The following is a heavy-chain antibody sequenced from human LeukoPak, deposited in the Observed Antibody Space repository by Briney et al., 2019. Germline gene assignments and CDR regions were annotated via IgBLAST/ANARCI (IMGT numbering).Heavy chain of an antibody. CDR2: TSGSGGRT. Sequence: GGSLRLSCAASGFTFSSYAMSWVRQAPGKGLEWVSATSGSGGRTYYADSVKGRFTISRDNSKNTLYLQMNSLRAEDTAVYYCAKGHLPYYYDSSGYQDHFDYWGQGTLVTVSS. CDR3: AKGHLPYYYDSSGYQDHFDY. J-gene: IGHJ4*02. CDR1: GFTFSSYA. V-gene: IGHV3-23*01. D-gene: IGHD3-22*01.